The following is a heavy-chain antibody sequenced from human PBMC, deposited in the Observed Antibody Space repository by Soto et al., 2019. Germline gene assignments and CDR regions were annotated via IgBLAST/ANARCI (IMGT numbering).Heavy chain of an antibody. Sequence: LRLSCAASGFTFSSYAMSWIRQHPGKGLEWIGYIYYSGSTYYNPSLKSRVTISVDTSKNQFSLKLSSVTAADTAVYYCAREVVVPAAKVNWFGPWGQGTLVTVSS. CDR1: GFTFSSYA. CDR3: AREVVVPAAKVNWFGP. D-gene: IGHD2-2*01. CDR2: IYYSGST. V-gene: IGHV4-31*02. J-gene: IGHJ5*02.